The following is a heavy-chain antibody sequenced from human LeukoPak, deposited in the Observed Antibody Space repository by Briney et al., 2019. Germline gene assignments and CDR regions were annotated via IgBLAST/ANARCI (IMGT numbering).Heavy chain of an antibody. V-gene: IGHV3-7*01. Sequence: GGSLRLSCAASGFTFSSYWMSWVRQAPGKGLEWVANIKQDGSEKYYVDSAKGRLTISRDNAKNSLSLQMNSLRAEDTAVYYCARGSARLDSRDGYPDYWGQGTLVTASS. CDR1: GFTFSSYW. D-gene: IGHD5-24*01. J-gene: IGHJ4*02. CDR2: IKQDGSEK. CDR3: ARGSARLDSRDGYPDY.